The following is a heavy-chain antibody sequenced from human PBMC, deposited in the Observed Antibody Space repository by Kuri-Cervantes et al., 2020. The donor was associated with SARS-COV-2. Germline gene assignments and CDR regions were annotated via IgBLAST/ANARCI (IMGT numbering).Heavy chain of an antibody. Sequence: GESLKISCAASGFTFSGHWIHWVRQAPGKGLVWVSRINSDGSSASYADSVKGRFTISRDNAKNTLYLQMNSLRAEDTAVYYCARGRRVGVVINHYYYYGMDVWGQGTTVTVSS. CDR1: GFTFSGHW. CDR2: INSDGSSA. J-gene: IGHJ6*02. V-gene: IGHV3-74*01. D-gene: IGHD3-3*01. CDR3: ARGRRVGVVINHYYYYGMDV.